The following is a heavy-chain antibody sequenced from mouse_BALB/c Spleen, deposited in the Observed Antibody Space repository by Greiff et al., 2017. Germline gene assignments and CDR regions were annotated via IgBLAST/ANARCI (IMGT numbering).Heavy chain of an antibody. D-gene: IGHD1-1*01. Sequence: VKLVASGGGLVQPGGSLKLSCAASGFTFSSYTMSWVRQTPEKRLEWVAYISNGGGSTYYPDTVKGRFTISRDNAKNTLYLQMSSLKSEDTAMYYCARRRYGSSNWYFDVWGAGTTVTVSS. CDR3: ARRRYGSSNWYFDV. V-gene: IGHV5-12-2*01. J-gene: IGHJ1*01. CDR2: ISNGGGST. CDR1: GFTFSSYT.